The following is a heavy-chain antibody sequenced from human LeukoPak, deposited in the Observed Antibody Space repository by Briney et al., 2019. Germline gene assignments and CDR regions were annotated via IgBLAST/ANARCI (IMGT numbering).Heavy chain of an antibody. Sequence: GASVKVSCKASGYTFTGYYIHWVRQAPGHGLEWMGWINPHSGGTNYAQKFQGGVTMTRDTSITTAYMELSSLRSDDTAVYYCARDVGEYCSSTNCYASHYWGQGTLVTVSS. CDR1: GYTFTGYY. CDR3: ARDVGEYCSSTNCYASHY. J-gene: IGHJ4*02. V-gene: IGHV1-2*02. CDR2: INPHSGGT. D-gene: IGHD2-2*01.